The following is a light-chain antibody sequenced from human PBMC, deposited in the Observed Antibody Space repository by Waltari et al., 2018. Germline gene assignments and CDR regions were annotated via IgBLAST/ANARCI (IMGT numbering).Light chain of an antibody. CDR1: SSDVGRHDS. Sequence: QSALTQPASVSGSPGQSITISCTGSSSDVGRHDSVSWYQDHPGQAPKVIIFDVNNRPSVVTDCVSASESGNTACLTISGLEAEDDATYYCASQSIDDVLIFGGGTKLTVL. J-gene: IGLJ2*01. CDR2: DVN. CDR3: ASQSIDDVLI. V-gene: IGLV2-14*03.